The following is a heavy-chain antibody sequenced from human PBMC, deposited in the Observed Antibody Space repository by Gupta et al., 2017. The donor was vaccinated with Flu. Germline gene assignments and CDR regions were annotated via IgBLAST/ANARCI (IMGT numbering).Heavy chain of an antibody. CDR2: IKEDGTEE. V-gene: IGHV3-7*01. Sequence: CAASGFTLSRYWMTWVRQAPGKGLEWVANIKEDGTEENYVDSVKGRFTISRDNAIHSLYLQMHSLRVDDTAVYYCTRDDTSSRPDYWGQGTLVTVSS. CDR1: GFTLSRYW. J-gene: IGHJ4*02. CDR3: TRDDTSSRPDY.